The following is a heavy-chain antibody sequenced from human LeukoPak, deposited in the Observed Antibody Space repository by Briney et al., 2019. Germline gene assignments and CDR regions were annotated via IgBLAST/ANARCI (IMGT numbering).Heavy chain of an antibody. D-gene: IGHD3-22*01. V-gene: IGHV4-34*01. Sequence: SETLSLTCAVYGGSFSGYYWSWIRQPPGKGLEWIGEINHSGSTNYNPSLKSRVTISVDTSKNQFSLKLSSVTAADTAVYYCARGSYSSGYYFQNYYYMDVWGKGTTVTISS. J-gene: IGHJ6*03. CDR2: INHSGST. CDR1: GGSFSGYY. CDR3: ARGSYSSGYYFQNYYYMDV.